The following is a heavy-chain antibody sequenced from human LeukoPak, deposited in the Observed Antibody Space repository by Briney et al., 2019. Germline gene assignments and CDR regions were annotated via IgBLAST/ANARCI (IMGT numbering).Heavy chain of an antibody. Sequence: KPSETLSLTCTVSGGSVSSGSYYWGWIRQPPGKGLEWIGSIYHSGSTYYNPSLKSRVTISVDTSKNQFSLKLSSVTAADTAVYYCARAGYNWNWFDPWGQGTLVTVSS. D-gene: IGHD1-20*01. J-gene: IGHJ5*02. V-gene: IGHV4-39*07. CDR2: IYHSGST. CDR3: ARAGYNWNWFDP. CDR1: GGSVSSGSYY.